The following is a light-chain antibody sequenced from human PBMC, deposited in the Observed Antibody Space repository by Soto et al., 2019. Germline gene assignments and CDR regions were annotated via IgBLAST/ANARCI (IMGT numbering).Light chain of an antibody. CDR3: QHYDGWPLSA. CDR2: AAS. V-gene: IGKV3-15*01. J-gene: IGKJ2*01. Sequence: EIVMTQYPATLSVSPGERATLSCRASQSVSTNLAWYQQKPGQAPRRLIYAASSRSTDLPARFSGSGSGTDFTLTISSLQSEDFAVYYCQHYDGWPLSAVGQGTKLEIK. CDR1: QSVSTN.